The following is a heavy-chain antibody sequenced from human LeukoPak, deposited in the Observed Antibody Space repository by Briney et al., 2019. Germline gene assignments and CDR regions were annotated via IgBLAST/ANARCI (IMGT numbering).Heavy chain of an antibody. CDR1: GFTFSSYS. V-gene: IGHV3-73*01. D-gene: IGHD5-24*01. CDR3: ARDGQISISYYYYMDV. CDR2: IRSKANNDAT. Sequence: SGGSLRLSCAASGFTFSSYSMNWVRQAPGKGLEWVGRIRSKANNDATAYAASVKGRFTISRDDSTNTAYLQMNSLRAEDTAVYYCARDGQISISYYYYMDVWGKGTTVTISS. J-gene: IGHJ6*03.